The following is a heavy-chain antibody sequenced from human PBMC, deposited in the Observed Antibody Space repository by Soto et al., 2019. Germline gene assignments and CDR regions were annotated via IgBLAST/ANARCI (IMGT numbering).Heavy chain of an antibody. Sequence: QVQLVESGGGLVKPGGSLRLSCAASGFSFNDQYMNWIRQSPGKGLEWISYISGSSHDTNYADSVRGRFTISRDNAKESLYLEMNGLRDEDPAVYYCVKFARRADPGGQGTLVTVSS. CDR1: GFSFNDQY. J-gene: IGHJ5*02. CDR2: ISGSSHDT. V-gene: IGHV3-11*05. CDR3: VKFARRADP.